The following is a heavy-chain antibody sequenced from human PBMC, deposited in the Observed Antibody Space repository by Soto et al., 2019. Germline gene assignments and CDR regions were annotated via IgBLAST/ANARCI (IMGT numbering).Heavy chain of an antibody. Sequence: QVQLVESGGDVVQAGRSMRLSCAASGFSFRSYAMHWVRQAPGKGLEWVAVIWYDGNNGDYVDSVKGRFTISRDNSKNTLYLQMNSLRADDTAVYFCARARLLDAFDVWGPGTMVTVS. CDR2: IWYDGNNG. J-gene: IGHJ3*01. V-gene: IGHV3-33*01. CDR3: ARARLLDAFDV. CDR1: GFSFRSYA. D-gene: IGHD1-1*01.